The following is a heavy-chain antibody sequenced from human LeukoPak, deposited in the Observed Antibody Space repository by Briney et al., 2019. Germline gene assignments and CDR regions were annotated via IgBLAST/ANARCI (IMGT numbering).Heavy chain of an antibody. CDR1: GGSISSSSYY. Sequence: PSETLSLTCTVSGGSISSSSYYWGWIRQPPGKGLEWIGSIYYSGSTYYNPSLKSRVTISVDTSNNQFSLKLSSVTAADTAVYYCASEGYYYMDVWGEGTTVTVSS. CDR3: ASEGYYYMDV. V-gene: IGHV4-39*01. J-gene: IGHJ6*03. CDR2: IYYSGST.